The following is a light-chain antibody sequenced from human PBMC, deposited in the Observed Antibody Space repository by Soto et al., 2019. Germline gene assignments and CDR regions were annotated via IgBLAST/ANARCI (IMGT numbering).Light chain of an antibody. V-gene: IGLV1-51*01. J-gene: IGLJ1*01. CDR3: GTWDSSLSAL. CDR2: DNN. CDR1: SSNIGNNY. Sequence: QSVLTQPPSVSAAPGQKVTISCSGSSSNIGNNYVSWYQQLPGTAPKLLIYDNNKRPSGIPDRFSGSKSGTSATLGITGLQTGDEADYYCGTWDSSLSALFGTGTK.